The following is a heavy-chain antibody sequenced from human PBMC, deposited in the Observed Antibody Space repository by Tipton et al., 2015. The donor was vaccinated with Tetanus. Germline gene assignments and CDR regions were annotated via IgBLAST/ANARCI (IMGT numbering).Heavy chain of an antibody. CDR1: GYTFTHYG. CDR3: ARGRGLGPHEYFEH. Sequence: QVQLVQSGAEVKKPGASVKVSCKASGYTFTHYGVNWVRQAPGQGLEWMGWISPFNENVNYAETFQGRLTMTTDRSTATVYMDLRGLRSDDTAVYYCARGRGLGPHEYFEHWGQGTLVTVSS. D-gene: IGHD3/OR15-3a*01. J-gene: IGHJ5*02. V-gene: IGHV1-18*01. CDR2: ISPFNENV.